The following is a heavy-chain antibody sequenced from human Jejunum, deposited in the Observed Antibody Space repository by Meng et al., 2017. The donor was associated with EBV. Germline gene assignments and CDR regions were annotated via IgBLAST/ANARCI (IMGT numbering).Heavy chain of an antibody. CDR1: GGSFSDYY. J-gene: IGHJ5*02. CDR3: ARLGGYASGTYYPIDP. Sequence: QVQLQQWGGGLLNPSETLSLPCAVYGGSFSDYYWTWIRQPPGKGLEWIGEINHGGGAIYNPSLKSRVTISVDTSKNQFSLKLSSVTAADTAVYYCARLGGYASGTYYPIDPWGQGTLVTVSS. V-gene: IGHV4-34*01. CDR2: INHGGGA. D-gene: IGHD3-10*01.